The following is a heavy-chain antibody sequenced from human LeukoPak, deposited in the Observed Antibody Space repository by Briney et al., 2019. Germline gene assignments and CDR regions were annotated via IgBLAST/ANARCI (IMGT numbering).Heavy chain of an antibody. J-gene: IGHJ4*02. Sequence: QPGKSLRLSCAASGFTFSNYAMHWVRQAPGKGLEWVSLISSGGTYEYYADSVKGRFTISRDNSKNTLCLQLNSLRAEDTAVYYCARDSTYYYDSGSSGPHYFDNWGQGTLVTVSS. V-gene: IGHV3-30*01. CDR1: GFTFSNYA. D-gene: IGHD3-10*01. CDR2: ISSGGTYE. CDR3: ARDSTYYYDSGSSGPHYFDN.